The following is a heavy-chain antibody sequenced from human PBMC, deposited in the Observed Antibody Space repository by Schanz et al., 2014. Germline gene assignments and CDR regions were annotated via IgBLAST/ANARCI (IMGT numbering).Heavy chain of an antibody. CDR2: ISPYTGNT. Sequence: QVQLVQSGDEAKKPGASVKVSCKTSGYTFSDYGITWVRQAPGQGLEWVGWISPYTGNTHYFDKMEGRVTMTTDTSTSTAYMELRSLRSDDTAVYYCARRGPNCSNNACCHGWFDPWGQGTLVTVSS. J-gene: IGHJ5*02. V-gene: IGHV1-18*01. D-gene: IGHD4-4*01. CDR1: GYTFSDYG. CDR3: ARRGPNCSNNACCHGWFDP.